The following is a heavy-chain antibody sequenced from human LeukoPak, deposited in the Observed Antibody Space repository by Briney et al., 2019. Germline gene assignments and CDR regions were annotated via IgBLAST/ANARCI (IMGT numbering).Heavy chain of an antibody. CDR3: ARDGHSSGSFDY. CDR2: IRQDGGLT. Sequence: GGSLRLSCAASELTFTGYWXXXVRXAPXXXXXXXGNIRQDGGLTHYSDSVKGRFTISRDNAKRSLYLQMNSLRPEDTAVYYCARDGHSSGSFDYWGQGTLVTVSS. D-gene: IGHD3-10*01. CDR1: ELTFTGYW. V-gene: IGHV3-7*01. J-gene: IGHJ4*02.